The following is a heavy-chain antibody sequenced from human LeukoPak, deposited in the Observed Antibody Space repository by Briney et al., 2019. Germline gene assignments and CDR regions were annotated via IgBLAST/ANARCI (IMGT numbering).Heavy chain of an antibody. D-gene: IGHD2-2*01. CDR2: INHSGST. Sequence: PSETLSLTCAVYGGSFSGYYWSWIRQPPGKGLEWIGEINHSGSTNYNPSLESRVTISVDTSKNQFSLKLSSVTAADTAVYYCARRVVVVSAAMRNDAFDIWGQGTMVTVSS. CDR3: ARRVVVVSAAMRNDAFDI. V-gene: IGHV4-34*01. CDR1: GGSFSGYY. J-gene: IGHJ3*02.